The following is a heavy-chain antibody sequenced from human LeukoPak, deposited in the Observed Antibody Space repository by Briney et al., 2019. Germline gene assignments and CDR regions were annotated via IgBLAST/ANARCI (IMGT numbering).Heavy chain of an antibody. D-gene: IGHD2-2*01. V-gene: IGHV3-48*02. Sequence: GGSLRLSCAASGFTFSIYTMNWVRQAPGKGLEWISYISDSSSTIYYADSVKGRFTISRDNAKNSLYLQMNSLRDEDTGVYYCATDSRGHCSSANCYFDYWGQGTLVTVSS. CDR1: GFTFSIYT. CDR2: ISDSSSTI. J-gene: IGHJ4*02. CDR3: ATDSRGHCSSANCYFDY.